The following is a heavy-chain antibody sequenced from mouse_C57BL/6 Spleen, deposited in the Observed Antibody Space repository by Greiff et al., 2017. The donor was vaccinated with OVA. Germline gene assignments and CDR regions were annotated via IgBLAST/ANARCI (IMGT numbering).Heavy chain of an antibody. CDR2: ISSGSSTI. D-gene: IGHD2-2*01. V-gene: IGHV5-17*01. CDR3: ARRRLPYAMDY. J-gene: IGHJ4*01. Sequence: DVMLVESGGGLVKPGGSLKLSCAASGFTFSDYGMHWVRQAPEKGLEWVAYISSGSSTIYYADTVKGRFTISRDNAKNTLFLQMTSLRSEDTAMYYCARRRLPYAMDYWGQGTSVTVSS. CDR1: GFTFSDYG.